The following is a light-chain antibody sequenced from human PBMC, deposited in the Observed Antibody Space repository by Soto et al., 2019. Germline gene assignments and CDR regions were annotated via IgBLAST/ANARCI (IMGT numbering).Light chain of an antibody. CDR1: QSISSY. CDR2: SAS. J-gene: IGKJ4*01. CDR3: QQGYSTPLT. V-gene: IGKV1-39*01. Sequence: DIQMTQSPSSLSASVGDRVTITCRASQSISSYLNWYQQRPGKAPNLLIYSASSLQSGVPSRFSGSGSGTDFTLTIISLQPEDFAIYYCQQGYSTPLTFGGGTKVDIK.